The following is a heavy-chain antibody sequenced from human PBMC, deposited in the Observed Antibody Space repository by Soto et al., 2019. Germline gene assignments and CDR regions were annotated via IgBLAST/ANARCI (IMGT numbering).Heavy chain of an antibody. J-gene: IGHJ4*02. CDR2: INHSGST. V-gene: IGHV4-34*01. Sequence: PSDTLSLTCAVYGGSFIGSYWSWIRQPPGKGLEWIGEINHSGSTNYNPSLKSRVTISVDTSKNQFSLKLSSVTAADTAVYYCARGGLLGWFPTPYYFDYWGQGTLVTVSS. CDR3: ARGGLLGWFPTPYYFDY. CDR1: GGSFIGSY. D-gene: IGHD3-3*01.